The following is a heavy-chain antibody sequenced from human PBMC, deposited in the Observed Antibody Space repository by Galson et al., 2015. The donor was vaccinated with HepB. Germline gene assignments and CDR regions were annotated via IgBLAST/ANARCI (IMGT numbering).Heavy chain of an antibody. J-gene: IGHJ3*02. D-gene: IGHD3-22*01. CDR2: ISGSGGST. CDR1: GFTFSSYA. Sequence: SLRLSCAASGFTFSSYAMSWVRQAPGKGLEWVSAISGSGGSTYYADSVKGRFTISRDNSKNTLYLQMNSLRAEDTAVYYCAKDIRRITMIVVVPDAFDIWGQGTMLTVSS. V-gene: IGHV3-23*01. CDR3: AKDIRRITMIVVVPDAFDI.